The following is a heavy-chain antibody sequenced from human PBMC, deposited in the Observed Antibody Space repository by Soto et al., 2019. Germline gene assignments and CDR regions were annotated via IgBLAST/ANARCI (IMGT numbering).Heavy chain of an antibody. D-gene: IGHD3-22*01. Sequence: GGSLRLSCAASGFTFSAYWMYWVRQPPGKGLVWVSRINSDGSRTNYADSVKGRFTISRDNAKNTLYLQMNSLRAEDTAIYYCASPMSNYNYYYYMDVWGKGTAVTVSS. CDR3: ASPMSNYNYYYYMDV. J-gene: IGHJ6*03. V-gene: IGHV3-74*01. CDR2: INSDGSRT. CDR1: GFTFSAYW.